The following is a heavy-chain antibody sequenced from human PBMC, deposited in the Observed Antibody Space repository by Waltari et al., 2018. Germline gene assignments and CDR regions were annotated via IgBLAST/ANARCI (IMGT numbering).Heavy chain of an antibody. D-gene: IGHD2-15*01. J-gene: IGHJ3*02. V-gene: IGHV1-3*02. Sequence: QVQLVQSGAEVKKPGASVKVSCKASGYTFTSYAMHWVRQAPGQRLEWMGWSNAGNGNTKYSQEFQGRVTITRDTSASTAYMELSSLRSEDMAVYYCARAQTLGYCSGGSCLYAFDIWGQGTMVTVSS. CDR2: SNAGNGNT. CDR3: ARAQTLGYCSGGSCLYAFDI. CDR1: GYTFTSYA.